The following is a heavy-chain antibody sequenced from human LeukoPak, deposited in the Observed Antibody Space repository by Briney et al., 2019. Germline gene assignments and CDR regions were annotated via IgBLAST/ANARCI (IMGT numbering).Heavy chain of an antibody. Sequence: SETLSLTCTVSGYSISSGHYWGWIRQPPGKGLEWIGSIYHSGSTFYNPSLKSRVTMSVDTSKNQFSLKLSSVTAADTAVYYCARREGSSWDKIHYYYGMDVWGQGTTVTVSS. CDR3: ARREGSSWDKIHYYYGMDV. J-gene: IGHJ6*02. V-gene: IGHV4-38-2*02. D-gene: IGHD6-13*01. CDR2: IYHSGST. CDR1: GYSISSGHY.